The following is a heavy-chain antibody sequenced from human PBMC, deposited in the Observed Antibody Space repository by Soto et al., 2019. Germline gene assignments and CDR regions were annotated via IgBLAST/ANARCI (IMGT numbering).Heavy chain of an antibody. CDR2: ISAYNGNT. V-gene: IGHV1-18*01. Sequence: ASVKVSCKASGYTFSSYGISWVRQAPGQGFEWMGWISAYNGNTNYAQKLQGRVTMTTDTSTSTAYMELRSLRSDDTAVYYCARKVGPAAMERGITIDYWGQGTLVTVSS. CDR3: ARKVGPAAMERGITIDY. J-gene: IGHJ4*02. CDR1: GYTFSSYG. D-gene: IGHD2-2*01.